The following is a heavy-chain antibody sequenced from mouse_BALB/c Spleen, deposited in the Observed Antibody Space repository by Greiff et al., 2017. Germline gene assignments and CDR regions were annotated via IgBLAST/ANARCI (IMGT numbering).Heavy chain of an antibody. CDR3: ARKRNTVVEKYAMDY. D-gene: IGHD1-1*01. V-gene: IGHV1-54*01. Sequence: QVHVKQSGAELVRPGTSVKVSCKASGYAFTNYLIEWVKQRPGQGLEWIGVINPGSGGTNYNEKFKGKATLTADKSSSTAYMQLSSLTSDDSAVYFCARKRNTVVEKYAMDYWGQGTSVTVSS. CDR2: INPGSGGT. CDR1: GYAFTNYL. J-gene: IGHJ4*01.